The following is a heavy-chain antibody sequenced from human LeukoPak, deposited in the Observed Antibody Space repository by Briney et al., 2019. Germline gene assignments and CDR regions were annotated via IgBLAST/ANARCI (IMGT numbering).Heavy chain of an antibody. CDR1: GFTFDDYA. V-gene: IGHV3-9*01. D-gene: IGHD6-19*01. J-gene: IGHJ4*02. Sequence: PGRSLRLSCAASGFTFDDYAMHWVRQAPGKGLEWVSGTSWNSGSIGYADSVKGRFTISRDNSKNTLYLQMNSLRAEDTAVYYCARDGGAVAGTEFYFDYWGQGTLVTVSS. CDR3: ARDGGAVAGTEFYFDY. CDR2: TSWNSGSI.